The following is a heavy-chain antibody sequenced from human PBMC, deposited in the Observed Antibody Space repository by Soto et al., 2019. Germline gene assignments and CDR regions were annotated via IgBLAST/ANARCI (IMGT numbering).Heavy chain of an antibody. Sequence: SETLSLTCAVYGGSFSGYYWSWIRQPPGKGLEWIGEINHSGSTNYNPSLKRRVTISVDTTKNPCSLKLSSVTAADTGVYYCARVREVVIAEVEGMDVWGQGPTVTVSS. CDR3: ARVREVVIAEVEGMDV. J-gene: IGHJ6*02. D-gene: IGHD3-22*01. CDR1: GGSFSGYY. V-gene: IGHV4-34*01. CDR2: INHSGST.